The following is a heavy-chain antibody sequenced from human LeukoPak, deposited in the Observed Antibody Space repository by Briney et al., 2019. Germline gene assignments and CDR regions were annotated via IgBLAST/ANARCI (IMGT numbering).Heavy chain of an antibody. CDR3: ARGVDINAFDI. Sequence: SVKVSCKASGGTFSSYAISWVRQASGQGLEWMGGITPIFGTANYAQKFQGRVTITADESTSTAYMELSSLRSEDTAVYYCARGVDINAFDIWGQGTMVTVSS. V-gene: IGHV1-69*01. CDR1: GGTFSSYA. D-gene: IGHD2-2*03. CDR2: ITPIFGTA. J-gene: IGHJ3*02.